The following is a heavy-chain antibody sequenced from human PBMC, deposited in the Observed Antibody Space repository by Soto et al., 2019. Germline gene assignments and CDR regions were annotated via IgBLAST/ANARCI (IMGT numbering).Heavy chain of an antibody. J-gene: IGHJ4*02. CDR3: ATYVGGGYYFDY. D-gene: IGHD3-22*01. V-gene: IGHV1-69*10. CDR2: IIPIFGIA. CDR1: GGTFSSYA. Sequence: ASVKVSCKASGGTFSSYAISWVRQAPGQGLEWMGGIIPIFGIANYAQKFQGRVTITADKSTSTAYMELSSLRSEDTAVYYCATYVGGGYYFDYWGQGTLVTVSS.